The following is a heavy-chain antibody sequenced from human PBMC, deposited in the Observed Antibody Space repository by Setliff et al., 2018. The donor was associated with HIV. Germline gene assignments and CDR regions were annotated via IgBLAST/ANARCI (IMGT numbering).Heavy chain of an antibody. CDR1: GGSLNGDY. CDR2: INHSGNT. Sequence: SETLSLTCAVYGGSLNGDYWGGIRQPSGKGLEWIGEINHSGNTKYNASLKSRVTISMDTSKKQFSLKLRSVTAADTAVYFCARRGIELWDDAYDIWGQGTMVTVSS. D-gene: IGHD1-26*01. J-gene: IGHJ3*02. V-gene: IGHV4-34*01. CDR3: ARRGIELWDDAYDI.